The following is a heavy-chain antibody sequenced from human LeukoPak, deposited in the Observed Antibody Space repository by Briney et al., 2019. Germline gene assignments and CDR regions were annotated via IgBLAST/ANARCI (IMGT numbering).Heavy chain of an antibody. CDR1: GGSISSNNW. V-gene: IGHV4-4*02. D-gene: IGHD1-1*01. CDR3: ARVNINNWHSCDY. J-gene: IGHJ4*02. CDR2: IYHSGSP. Sequence: SETLSLTCAVSGGSISSNNWWGWVRQPPGKGMEWIGEIYHSGSPNYNPSLKSRVTISVDKSRNHFSLNLSSVTAADTAVYYCARVNINNWHSCDYWGQGTLVTVSS.